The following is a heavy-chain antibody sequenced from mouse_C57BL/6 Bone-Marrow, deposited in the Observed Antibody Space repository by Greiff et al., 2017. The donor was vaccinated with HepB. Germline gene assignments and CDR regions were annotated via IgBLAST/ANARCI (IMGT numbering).Heavy chain of an antibody. CDR3: ARGDYLDYFDY. D-gene: IGHD2-4*01. J-gene: IGHJ2*01. CDR1: GYTFTSYG. V-gene: IGHV1-81*01. CDR2: IYPRSGNT. Sequence: VKLQESGAELARPGASVKLSCKASGYTFTSYGISWVKQRTGQGLEWIGEIYPRSGNTYYNEKFKGKATLTADKSSSTAYMELRSLTSEDSAVYFCARGDYLDYFDYWGQGTTLTVSS.